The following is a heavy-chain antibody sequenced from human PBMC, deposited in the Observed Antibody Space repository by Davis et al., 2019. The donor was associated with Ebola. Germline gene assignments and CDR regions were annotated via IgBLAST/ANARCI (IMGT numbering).Heavy chain of an antibody. Sequence: PSETLSLTCAVYGGSSSGYYWSWIRQPPGKGLEWIGEINHSGSTNYNPSLKSRVTISVDTSKNQLSLKLSSVTAADTAVYYCARSVVVVPAAIDYWGQGTLVTVSS. CDR2: INHSGST. V-gene: IGHV4-34*01. CDR3: ARSVVVVPAAIDY. J-gene: IGHJ4*02. D-gene: IGHD2-2*01. CDR1: GGSSSGYY.